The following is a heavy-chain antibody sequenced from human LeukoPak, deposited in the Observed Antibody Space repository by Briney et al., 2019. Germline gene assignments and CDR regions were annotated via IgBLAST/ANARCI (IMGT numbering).Heavy chain of an antibody. CDR3: ARDKVDCSSTSCYRRFDP. J-gene: IGHJ5*02. Sequence: SETLSLTCTVSGGSISSYYWSWIRQPPGKGLEWIGYIYYSGSTNYNPSLKSRVTISVDTSKNQFSLKLSSVTAADTAVYYCARDKVDCSSTSCYRRFDPWGQGTLVTVSS. CDR1: GGSISSYY. V-gene: IGHV4-59*12. CDR2: IYYSGST. D-gene: IGHD2-2*01.